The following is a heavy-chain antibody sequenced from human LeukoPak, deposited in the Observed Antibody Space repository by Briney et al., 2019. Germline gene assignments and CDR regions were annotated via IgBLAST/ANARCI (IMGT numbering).Heavy chain of an antibody. CDR3: ARGNYGDYVLSY. Sequence: SVKVSCKASGGTFISYAISWVRQAPGQGLEWMGGIIPIFGTANYAQKFQGRVTITADESTSTAYMELSSLRSEDTAVYYCARGNYGDYVLSYWGQGTLVTVSS. D-gene: IGHD4-17*01. J-gene: IGHJ4*02. CDR2: IIPIFGTA. V-gene: IGHV1-69*13. CDR1: GGTFISYA.